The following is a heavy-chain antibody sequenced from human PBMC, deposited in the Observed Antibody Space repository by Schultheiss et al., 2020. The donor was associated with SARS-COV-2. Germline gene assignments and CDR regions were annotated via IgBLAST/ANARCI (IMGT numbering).Heavy chain of an antibody. J-gene: IGHJ4*02. CDR2: INWNGGST. CDR1: GFTFDDYG. V-gene: IGHV3-20*01. D-gene: IGHD6-19*01. Sequence: GESLKISCAASGFTFDDYGMSWVRQAPGKGLEWVSGINWNGGSTGYADSVKGRFTISRDNAKNSLYLQMNSLRAEDTALYNCARGLYTSGWSIDSWGQGTLVTVSS. CDR3: ARGLYTSGWSIDS.